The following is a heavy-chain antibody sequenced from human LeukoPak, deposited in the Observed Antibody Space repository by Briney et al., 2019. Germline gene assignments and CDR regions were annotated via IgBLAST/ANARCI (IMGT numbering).Heavy chain of an antibody. D-gene: IGHD3-16*01. V-gene: IGHV3-7*01. CDR3: LGGVAADY. Sequence: GGSLRLSCAASRFNFSHYWMTWVRQAPGKGVEWVANINQDASDKHYADSVKGRFTISRDNAKNSLYLQMNSLRVEDAAVYYCLGGVAADYWGRGTLVTVSS. CDR1: RFNFSHYW. CDR2: INQDASDK. J-gene: IGHJ4*02.